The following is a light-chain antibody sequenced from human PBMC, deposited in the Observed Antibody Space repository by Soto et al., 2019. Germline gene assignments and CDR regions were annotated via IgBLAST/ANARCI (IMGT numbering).Light chain of an antibody. CDR3: QQYYCTPPHT. Sequence: DIVMTQSPGSLAVSLGEKATINCKSSQSVLYSSNNKNYLAWYQQKPGQPPKLLIYWASTRESGVPDRFSGRGSETDFTLTISSLQAEDVAVYYCQQYYCTPPHTFGQGTKLEIK. J-gene: IGKJ2*01. CDR2: WAS. CDR1: QSVLYSSNNKNY. V-gene: IGKV4-1*01.